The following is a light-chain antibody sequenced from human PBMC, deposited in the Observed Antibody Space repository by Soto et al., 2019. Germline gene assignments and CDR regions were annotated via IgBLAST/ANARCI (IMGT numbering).Light chain of an antibody. J-gene: IGKJ1*01. CDR1: QSISNR. CDR2: DAS. V-gene: IGKV1-5*02. CDR3: QKYNSYS. Sequence: MHLTQSPSFLSASVVDVFTILCRASQSISNRLAWYQQKPGKAPKVLIYDASSLEGGVRSRFSGSGSGTEFTLTISSLKPDDFATYYCQKYNSYSFGQGTKVDIK.